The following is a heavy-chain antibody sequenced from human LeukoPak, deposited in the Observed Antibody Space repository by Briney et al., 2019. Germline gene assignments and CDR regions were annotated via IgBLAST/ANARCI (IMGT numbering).Heavy chain of an antibody. V-gene: IGHV1-3*01. Sequence: ASVKVSCKASGYTFTSYAMHWARQAPGQRLEWMGWINAGNGNTKYSQKFQGRVTITRDTSASTAYMELSSLRSEDTAVYYCATLAVAGRGPLWGQGTLVTVSS. J-gene: IGHJ4*02. CDR3: ATLAVAGRGPL. CDR2: INAGNGNT. D-gene: IGHD6-19*01. CDR1: GYTFTSYA.